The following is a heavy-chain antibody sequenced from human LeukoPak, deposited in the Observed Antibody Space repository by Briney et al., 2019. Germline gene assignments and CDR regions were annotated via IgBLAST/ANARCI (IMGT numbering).Heavy chain of an antibody. Sequence: SGGSLRLSCAASGFTFSSYSMNWVRQAPGKGLEWVSSISSSSSYIYYADSVKGRFTISRDNAKNSLYLQMNSLRAEDTAVYYCARDAQPIVVVPAAISYWGQGTLVTVSS. V-gene: IGHV3-21*01. J-gene: IGHJ4*02. CDR2: ISSSSSYI. CDR1: GFTFSSYS. CDR3: ARDAQPIVVVPAAISY. D-gene: IGHD2-2*01.